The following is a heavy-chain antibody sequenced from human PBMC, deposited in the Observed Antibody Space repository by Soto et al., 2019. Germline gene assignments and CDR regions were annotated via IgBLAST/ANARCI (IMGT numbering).Heavy chain of an antibody. CDR3: ARERGATRGYYYGMDV. J-gene: IGHJ6*02. CDR2: ISSRGSPT. V-gene: IGHV3-11*01. D-gene: IGHD1-26*01. CDR1: GFTFSDYY. Sequence: GSLRLSCAASGFTFSDYYMSWIRQAPGKGLEWVSYISSRGSPTYYADSVKGRFTISRDNAESSLYLQMNSLRDEDTAIYYCARERGATRGYYYGMDVWGQGTTVTVSS.